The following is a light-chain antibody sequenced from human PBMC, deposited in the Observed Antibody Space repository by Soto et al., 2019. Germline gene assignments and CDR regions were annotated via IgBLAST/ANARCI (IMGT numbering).Light chain of an antibody. CDR3: HQYNNWPWT. CDR2: SAS. CDR1: PRVSSH. J-gene: IGKJ1*01. V-gene: IGKV3-15*01. Sequence: ETVMTQSPVTLSVSQGDTATLSCRASPRVSSHLAWYHPKPGHAPRLLIYSASTRATGIPVRFSGSGSETEFTLTIRSLQSEDSALYYCHQYNNWPWTFGQGTRWIS.